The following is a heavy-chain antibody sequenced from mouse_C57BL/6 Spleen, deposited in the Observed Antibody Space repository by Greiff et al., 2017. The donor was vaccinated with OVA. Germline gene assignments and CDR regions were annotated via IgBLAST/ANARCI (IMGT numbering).Heavy chain of an antibody. V-gene: IGHV5-17*01. Sequence: EVKLMESGGGLVKPGGSLKLSCAASGFTFSDYGMHWVRQAPEKGLEWVAYISSGSSTIYYADTVKGRFTISRDNAKNTLFLQMTSLRSEDTAMYYCARRLLRSLWYFDVWGTGTTVTVSS. CDR1: GFTFSDYG. CDR2: ISSGSSTI. J-gene: IGHJ1*03. CDR3: ARRLLRSLWYFDV. D-gene: IGHD1-1*01.